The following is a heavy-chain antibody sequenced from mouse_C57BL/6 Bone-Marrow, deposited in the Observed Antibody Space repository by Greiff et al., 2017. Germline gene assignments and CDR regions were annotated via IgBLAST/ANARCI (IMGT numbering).Heavy chain of an antibody. V-gene: IGHV1-19*01. CDR1: GYTFTDYY. CDR3: AREGKYYGRPYAMDY. D-gene: IGHD1-1*01. Sequence: VQLQQSGPVLVKPGASVKMSCKASGYTFTDYYMHWVKQSHGKSLEWIGVINPYNGGTSYNQKFKGKDTLTVDKSSSTAYMELNSLTSEDSAVYYCAREGKYYGRPYAMDYWGQGTSVTVSS. J-gene: IGHJ4*01. CDR2: INPYNGGT.